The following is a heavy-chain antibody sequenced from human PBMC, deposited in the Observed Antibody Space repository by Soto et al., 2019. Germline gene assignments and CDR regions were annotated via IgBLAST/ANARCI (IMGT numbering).Heavy chain of an antibody. CDR3: AREVVLTEWYFDN. Sequence: QVQVLESGGGVVQPGGSLRISSATSGFTFSDYSMHWLRQTPGKGLEWVAVTSSTGGTKFYADSVRGRFTVSRDNSKNKLYLHMNSLRPEDTAVYYCAREVVLTEWYFDNWGQGILVTVSS. V-gene: IGHV3-30-3*01. J-gene: IGHJ4*02. D-gene: IGHD2-21*01. CDR2: TSSTGGTK. CDR1: GFTFSDYS.